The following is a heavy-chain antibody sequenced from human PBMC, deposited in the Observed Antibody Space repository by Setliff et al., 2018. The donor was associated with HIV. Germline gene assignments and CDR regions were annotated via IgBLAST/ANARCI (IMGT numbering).Heavy chain of an antibody. J-gene: IGHJ4*02. Sequence: PSETLSLTCTVSGASIPSSSHYWGWIRQPPGKGLQWIGTIFSSGSTYYDPSLKSRVTISIDSTKNQISLELNFVTAADTAVYYCARHVDIVAPFDFWGQGTLVTVSS. V-gene: IGHV4-39*01. CDR2: IFSSGST. D-gene: IGHD5-12*01. CDR1: GASIPSSSHY. CDR3: ARHVDIVAPFDF.